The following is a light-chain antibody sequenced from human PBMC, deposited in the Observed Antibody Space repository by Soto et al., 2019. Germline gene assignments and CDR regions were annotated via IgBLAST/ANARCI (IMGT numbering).Light chain of an antibody. CDR1: QSVSSSY. V-gene: IGKV3-20*01. CDR2: GAS. Sequence: EIVLTQSPGTLSLSPGDRATLSCRANQSVSSSYLAWYQHKPGQAPRLLIYGASSRATGIPDRFSGSGSGTDFTLTISRLEPEDFAVYYCQQYGSSPHTFGQGTKLEIK. J-gene: IGKJ2*01. CDR3: QQYGSSPHT.